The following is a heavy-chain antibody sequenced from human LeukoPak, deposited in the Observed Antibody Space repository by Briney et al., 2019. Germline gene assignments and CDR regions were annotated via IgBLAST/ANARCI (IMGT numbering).Heavy chain of an antibody. D-gene: IGHD2-2*01. CDR3: ASSVVSTSGFRSPDAFDI. CDR1: GGTFSNYA. J-gene: IGHJ3*02. CDR2: IIPMFGTA. V-gene: IGHV1-69*13. Sequence: VKVSCKASGGTFSNYAISWGRQAPGQGLEWMGGIIPMFGTANNAQKFQGRVKLPAREATRAAYLELSGLRAVDTPVSLCASSVVSTSGFRSPDAFDIWGQGTMVSVSS.